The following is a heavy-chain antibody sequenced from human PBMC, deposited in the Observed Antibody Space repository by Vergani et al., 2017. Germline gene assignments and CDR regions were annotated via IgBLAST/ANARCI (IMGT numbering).Heavy chain of an antibody. V-gene: IGHV3-30*02. J-gene: IGHJ6*02. CDR3: AKDHRARPRWWNGAKYCYGMDV. Sequence: QVHLVESGGGVVQPGGSLRLSCVASGFTFSSYGMHWVRQAPGKGLEWVAFIGNDGSNKYYADSVKGRFTISRDNSKNTLYLQMNSLRAEDTAVYYCAKDHRARPRWWNGAKYCYGMDVWSQGRTVTVSS. CDR2: IGNDGSNK. CDR1: GFTFSSYG. D-gene: IGHD1-1*01.